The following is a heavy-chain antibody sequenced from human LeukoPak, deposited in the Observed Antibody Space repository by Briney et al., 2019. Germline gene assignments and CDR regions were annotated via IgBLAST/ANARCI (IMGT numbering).Heavy chain of an antibody. Sequence: SETLSLTCTVSGGSISSYYWSWIRQPPGKGLEWIGYIYDSGSTNYNPSLKSRVTISVDTSKNQFSLKLSSVTAADTAVFYCASLTTADAFDIWDQGTMVTVSS. J-gene: IGHJ3*02. D-gene: IGHD3-22*01. V-gene: IGHV4-59*01. CDR3: ASLTTADAFDI. CDR1: GGSISSYY. CDR2: IYDSGST.